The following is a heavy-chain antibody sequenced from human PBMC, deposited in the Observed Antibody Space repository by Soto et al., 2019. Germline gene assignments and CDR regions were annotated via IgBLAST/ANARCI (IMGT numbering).Heavy chain of an antibody. CDR2: INHSGST. Sequence: QVQLQQWGAGLLKPSETLSLTCAVYGGSFSGYYWSWIRQPPGKGLEWIGEINHSGSTNYNPSLKCRVAKSVDTAKKQYTLKLGSGTAADTAVYYCARGRGGRASYQLPRAGAFDIWGRGTMVTVSS. CDR3: ARGRGGRASYQLPRAGAFDI. V-gene: IGHV4-34*01. J-gene: IGHJ3*02. D-gene: IGHD2-2*01. CDR1: GGSFSGYY.